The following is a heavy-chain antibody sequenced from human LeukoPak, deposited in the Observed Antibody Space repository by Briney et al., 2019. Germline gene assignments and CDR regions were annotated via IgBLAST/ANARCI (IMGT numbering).Heavy chain of an antibody. J-gene: IGHJ6*03. Sequence: ASETLSLTCAVYGGSFSGYYWSWIRQPPGKGLEWIGEINHSGSTNYNPSLKSRVTISVDTSKNQFSLKLSSVTAADTAVYYCARERWELLREYYYYYYMDVWGKGTTVTVSS. CDR1: GGSFSGYY. V-gene: IGHV4-34*01. CDR3: ARERWELLREYYYYYYMDV. CDR2: INHSGST. D-gene: IGHD1-26*01.